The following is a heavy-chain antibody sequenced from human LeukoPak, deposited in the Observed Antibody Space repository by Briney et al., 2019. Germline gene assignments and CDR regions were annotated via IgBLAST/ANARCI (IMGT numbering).Heavy chain of an antibody. CDR2: ISGSGGST. CDR3: AKDQWVGTPPYDFDY. V-gene: IGHV3-23*01. J-gene: IGHJ4*02. CDR1: GFTFSSCA. D-gene: IGHD4-23*01. Sequence: GGSLRLSCTTPGFTFSSCAMSWVRQAPGKGLEWVSTISGSGGSTYYADSVKGRFTISRDNSKNTLYLQMNSLRAEDTAVYYCAKDQWVGTPPYDFDYWGQGTLVTVSS.